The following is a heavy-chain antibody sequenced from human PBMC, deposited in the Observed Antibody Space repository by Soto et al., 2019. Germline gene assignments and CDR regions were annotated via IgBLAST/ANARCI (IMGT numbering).Heavy chain of an antibody. J-gene: IGHJ3*02. CDR1: GYSFTGNS. D-gene: IGHD6-19*01. V-gene: IGHV1-18*04. CDR2: ISAYNGNT. Sequence: ASVKVSCKASGYSFTGNSMHWVRQAPGQGLEWMGWISAYNGNTNYAQKLQGRVTMTTDTSTSTAYMELRSLRSDDTAVYYCARDSSGWYLGAFDIWGQGTLVTVSS. CDR3: ARDSSGWYLGAFDI.